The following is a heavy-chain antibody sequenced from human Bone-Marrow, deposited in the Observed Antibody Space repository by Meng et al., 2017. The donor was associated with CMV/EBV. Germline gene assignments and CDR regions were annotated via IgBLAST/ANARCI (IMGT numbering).Heavy chain of an antibody. Sequence: SETLSLTCTVSGDSISSEGYYWTWIRQLPGKGLEWIGYIYYNGNTNYNPSLKSRLTMSFDPSKNQFFLDLTSVTAADTAVYFCARHNVVVPVASGRAFDVWGRGTMVTVSS. V-gene: IGHV4-30-4*08. CDR2: IYYNGNT. D-gene: IGHD2-2*01. CDR3: ARHNVVVPVASGRAFDV. J-gene: IGHJ3*01. CDR1: GDSISSEGYY.